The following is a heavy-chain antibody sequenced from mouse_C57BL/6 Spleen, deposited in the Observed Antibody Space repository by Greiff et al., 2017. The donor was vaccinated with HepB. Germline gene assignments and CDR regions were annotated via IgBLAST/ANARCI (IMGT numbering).Heavy chain of an antibody. Sequence: QVQLQQSGAELVKPGASVKLSCKASGYTFTSYWMHWVKQRPGQGLEWIGMIHPNSGSTNYNEKFKSKATLTVDKSSSTAYMQLSSLTSEDSAVYYCARSGKDYAIDYWGQGTSVTVSS. V-gene: IGHV1-64*01. CDR1: GYTFTSYW. J-gene: IGHJ4*01. D-gene: IGHD1-3*01. CDR3: ARSGKDYAIDY. CDR2: IHPNSGST.